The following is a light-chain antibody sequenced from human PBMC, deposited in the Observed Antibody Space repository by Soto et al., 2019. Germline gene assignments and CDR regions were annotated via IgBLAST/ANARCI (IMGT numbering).Light chain of an antibody. CDR1: QSVSNW. V-gene: IGKV1-5*01. CDR2: DVS. CDR3: QQYDNYSWT. J-gene: IGKJ1*01. Sequence: DIQMTQSPSTLSASVGERVTITCRASQSVSNWLAWYQQKPGKAPKLLMYDVSSLESGVPSRFSGSGSGTEFNLTISSLQPDDFATYYCQQYDNYSWTFDQGTKVEMK.